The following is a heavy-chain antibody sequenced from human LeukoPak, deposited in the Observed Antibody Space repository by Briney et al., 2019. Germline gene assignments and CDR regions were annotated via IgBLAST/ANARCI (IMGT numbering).Heavy chain of an antibody. CDR2: ISWNSGSI. CDR3: AKAAGGISYGLSAAFDI. J-gene: IGHJ3*02. Sequence: PGRSLRLSCAASGFTFADYAMHWVRQAPGKGLEWVSGISWNSGSIGYADSVKGRFTISRDSAKNSLYLQMNSLRAEDIALYYCAKAAGGISYGLSAAFDIWGQGTMVTVSS. D-gene: IGHD5-18*01. CDR1: GFTFADYA. V-gene: IGHV3-9*03.